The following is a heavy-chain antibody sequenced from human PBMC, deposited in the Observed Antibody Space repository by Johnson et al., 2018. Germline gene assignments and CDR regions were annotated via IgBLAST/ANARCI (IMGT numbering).Heavy chain of an antibody. Sequence: QVQLQQLGAGLLKPSEPLALTCAVYGGSFSGYYWSWIRQPPGKGLEWIGEINHSGSTNYNPSLKSRVTISVATSKNQFSLKLSTVTAADTAVYYCARLDTYYYDSSGYYDAFDIWGQGTMVTVSS. CDR2: INHSGST. CDR1: GGSFSGYY. J-gene: IGHJ3*02. V-gene: IGHV4-34*01. CDR3: ARLDTYYYDSSGYYDAFDI. D-gene: IGHD3-22*01.